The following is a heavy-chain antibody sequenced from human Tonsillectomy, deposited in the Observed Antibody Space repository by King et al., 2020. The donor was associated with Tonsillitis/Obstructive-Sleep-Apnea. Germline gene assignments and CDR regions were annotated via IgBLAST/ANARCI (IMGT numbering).Heavy chain of an antibody. Sequence: MNWVRQAPGQGLEWMGIINPSGGSTSFAQKFRGRVTMTRDTSTRTVYMDLSRLISEDTAVYYCARGRLQVLVVGLVIATDNSLDSWGLGTLVTFSS. D-gene: IGHD3-3*01. CDR3: ARGRLQVLVVGLVIATDNSLDS. V-gene: IGHV1-46*01. CDR2: INPSGGST. J-gene: IGHJ5*01.